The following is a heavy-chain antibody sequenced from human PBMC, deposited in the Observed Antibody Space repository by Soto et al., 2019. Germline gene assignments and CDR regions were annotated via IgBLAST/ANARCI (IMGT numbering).Heavy chain of an antibody. CDR3: ARDWGYGDYPHYYYGMDV. V-gene: IGHV3-33*01. J-gene: IGHJ6*02. CDR2: LWYDGSNK. CDR1: GFTFSSYG. Sequence: QVQLVESGGGVVQPGRSLRLSCAASGFTFSSYGMHWVRQAPGKGLEWVAVLWYDGSNKYYADSVKGRFTISRDNSKNTLYLQMNSLRAEDTAVYYCARDWGYGDYPHYYYGMDVWGQGTTVTVSS. D-gene: IGHD4-17*01.